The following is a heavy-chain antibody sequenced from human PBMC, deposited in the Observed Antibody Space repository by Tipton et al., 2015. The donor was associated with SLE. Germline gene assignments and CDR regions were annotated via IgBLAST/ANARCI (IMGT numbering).Heavy chain of an antibody. CDR3: ARGGGNYYAFDY. Sequence: TLSLTCSVSGDSITSGSYYWVWIRQPPGKGLEWIGRLHYSGRAYYNPSLKSRVTISLDTSRTQFSLKLTSVTAADTAVYYCARGGGNYYAFDYWGQGTLVTVSS. J-gene: IGHJ4*02. V-gene: IGHV4-39*07. D-gene: IGHD1-26*01. CDR2: LHYSGRA. CDR1: GDSITSGSYY.